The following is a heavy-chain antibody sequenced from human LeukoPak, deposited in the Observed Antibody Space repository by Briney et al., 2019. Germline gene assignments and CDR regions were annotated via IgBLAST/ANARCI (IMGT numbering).Heavy chain of an antibody. CDR3: ARGWYGPDS. CDR2: ISRDGTST. Sequence: GGSPRLSCAASGVTFSSHSMHWVRQAPGKGLVWVSGISRDGTSTNYADAVKGRFTISRDNAKNTLYLQMNSLRVEDTAVYSCARGWYGPDSCGQGTLVTVSS. CDR1: GVTFSSHS. V-gene: IGHV3-74*01. J-gene: IGHJ5*01. D-gene: IGHD2-15*01.